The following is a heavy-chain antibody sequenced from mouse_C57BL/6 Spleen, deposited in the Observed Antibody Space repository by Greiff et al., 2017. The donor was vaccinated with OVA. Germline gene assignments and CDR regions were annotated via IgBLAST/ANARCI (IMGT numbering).Heavy chain of an antibody. Sequence: LEESGAELARPGASVKLSCKASGYTFTSYGISWVKQRTGQGLEWIGEIYPRSGNTYYNEKFKGKATLTADKSSSTAYMELRSLTSEDSAVYFCAYYGSSLDYWGQGTTRTVSS. CDR2: IYPRSGNT. J-gene: IGHJ2*01. CDR1: GYTFTSYG. CDR3: AYYGSSLDY. V-gene: IGHV1-81*01. D-gene: IGHD1-1*01.